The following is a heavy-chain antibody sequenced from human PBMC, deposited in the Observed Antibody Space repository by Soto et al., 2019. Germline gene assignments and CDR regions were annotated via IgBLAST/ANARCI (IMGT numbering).Heavy chain of an antibody. CDR1: GYTFTSYD. J-gene: IGHJ6*02. Sequence: QVQLVQSGAEVKKPGASVKVSCKASGYTFTSYDINWVRQATGQGLEWMGWMNPNSGNTGYAQKFPGRATMTRNTSISTAYTELISLRYEDTAVYYCARETTSYGMDVWGQGTTVTVSS. CDR3: ARETTSYGMDV. V-gene: IGHV1-8*01. D-gene: IGHD1-1*01. CDR2: MNPNSGNT.